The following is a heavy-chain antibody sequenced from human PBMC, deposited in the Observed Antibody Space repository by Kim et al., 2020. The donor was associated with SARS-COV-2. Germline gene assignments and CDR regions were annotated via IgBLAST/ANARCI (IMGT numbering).Heavy chain of an antibody. V-gene: IGHV1-3*01. Sequence: SQNFQGRVTITRDTSASTAYMELSSLRSEDTAVYYCARVIEVRGVITFDYWGQGTLVTVSS. CDR3: ARVIEVRGVITFDY. D-gene: IGHD3-10*01. J-gene: IGHJ4*02.